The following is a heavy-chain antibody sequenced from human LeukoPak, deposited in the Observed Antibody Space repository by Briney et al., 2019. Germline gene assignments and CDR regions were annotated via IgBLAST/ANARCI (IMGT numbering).Heavy chain of an antibody. CDR3: ARPLSGITIFGVVIDAFDI. V-gene: IGHV4-39*01. J-gene: IGHJ3*02. D-gene: IGHD3-3*01. CDR1: GFTFSSYW. Sequence: GSLRLSCAASGFTFSSYWMSWVRQPPGKGLEWIGSIYYSGSTYYNPSLKSRVTISVDTSKNQFSLKLSSVTAADTAVYYCARPLSGITIFGVVIDAFDIWGQGTMVTVSS. CDR2: IYYSGST.